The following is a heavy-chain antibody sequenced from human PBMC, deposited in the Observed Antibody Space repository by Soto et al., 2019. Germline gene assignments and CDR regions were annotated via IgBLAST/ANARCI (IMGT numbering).Heavy chain of an antibody. J-gene: IGHJ4*02. Sequence: QVQLVESGGGVVQPGRSLRLSCAASGFTFSSYAVHWVRQAPGKGLEWVAVISYDGSNKYYADSVKGRFTISRDNSKNXLXXQMNSLRAEDTAVYYCARESWRFLEWSNRRDYFDYWGQGTLVTVSS. CDR3: ARESWRFLEWSNRRDYFDY. CDR1: GFTFSSYA. D-gene: IGHD3-3*01. V-gene: IGHV3-30-3*01. CDR2: ISYDGSNK.